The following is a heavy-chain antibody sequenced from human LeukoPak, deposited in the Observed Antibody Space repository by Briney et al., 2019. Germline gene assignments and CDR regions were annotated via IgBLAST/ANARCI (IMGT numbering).Heavy chain of an antibody. J-gene: IGHJ4*02. D-gene: IGHD3-10*01. V-gene: IGHV3-74*01. CDR1: GFTFSSYW. CDR3: ARGLDYYGSGRIFDY. CDR2: INSDGSTT. Sequence: GGSLRLSCAASGFTFSSYWMHWVRQALEKGLVWVSGINSDGSTTSYADSVKGRFTISRDNAKNTLYLQMNSLRAEDTAVYYCARGLDYYGSGRIFDYWGQGTLVTVSS.